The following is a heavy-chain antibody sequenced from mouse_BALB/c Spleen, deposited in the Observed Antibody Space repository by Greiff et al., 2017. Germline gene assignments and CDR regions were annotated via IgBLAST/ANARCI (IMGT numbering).Heavy chain of an antibody. CDR2: ISSGGSYT. CDR3: GRAEAY. J-gene: IGHJ3*01. Sequence: EVKLMESGGDLVKPGGSLKLSCAASGFTFSSYGMSWVRQTPDKRLEWVATISSGGSYTYYPDSVKGRFTISRDNAKNTLYLQMSSLKSEDTAMYYCGRAEAYWGQGTLVTVSA. CDR1: GFTFSSYG. V-gene: IGHV5-6*01.